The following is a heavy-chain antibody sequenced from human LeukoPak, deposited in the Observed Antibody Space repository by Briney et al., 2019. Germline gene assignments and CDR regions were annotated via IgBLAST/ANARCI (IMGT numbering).Heavy chain of an antibody. D-gene: IGHD6-13*01. CDR1: GGSISSYY. J-gene: IGHJ5*02. CDR2: IYYSGST. V-gene: IGHV4-59*08. Sequence: SETLSLTCTVSGGSISSYYWSWIRQPPGKGLEWIGYIYYSGSTNYNPSLKSRVTISVDTSKNQSSLKLSSVTAADTAVYYCARSQGSSTRGRFDPWGQGTLVTVSS. CDR3: ARSQGSSTRGRFDP.